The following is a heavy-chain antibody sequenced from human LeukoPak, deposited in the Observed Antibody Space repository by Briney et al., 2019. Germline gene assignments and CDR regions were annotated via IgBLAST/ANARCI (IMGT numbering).Heavy chain of an antibody. CDR1: GGSISSYY. D-gene: IGHD3-3*02. Sequence: SETLSLTCTVSGGSISSYYWSWIRQPPGKGLEWIGYIYYSGSTNYNPSLKSRVTISVDTSKNQFSLKLSSVTAADTAVYYCARDIAFSTVFDYWGQGTLVTVSS. J-gene: IGHJ4*02. CDR2: IYYSGST. CDR3: ARDIAFSTVFDY. V-gene: IGHV4-59*01.